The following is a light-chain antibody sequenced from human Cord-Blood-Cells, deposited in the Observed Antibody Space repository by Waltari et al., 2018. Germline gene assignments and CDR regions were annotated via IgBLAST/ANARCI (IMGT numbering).Light chain of an antibody. CDR3: QQYGSSPPLT. CDR1: QSVSSSY. J-gene: IGKJ4*01. Sequence: EIVLTQSPATLSLSPGESATLSCGASQSVSSSYLAWYQQKPGLAPRLLIYEASSRATGIPDRFSGSGSGTDFTLTISRLEPEDFAVYYCQQYGSSPPLTFGGGTKVEIK. V-gene: IGKV3D-20*01. CDR2: EAS.